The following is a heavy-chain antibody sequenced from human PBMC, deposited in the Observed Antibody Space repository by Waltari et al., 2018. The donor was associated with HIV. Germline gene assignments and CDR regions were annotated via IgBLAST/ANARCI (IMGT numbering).Heavy chain of an antibody. CDR3: AKDMHDSSGYLFEY. CDR2: ISSDGSNK. J-gene: IGHJ4*02. Sequence: QVQLVESGGGVVQPGRSLRLSCAASGFTFTSYGMHWVRRAPGKGVEWVAIISSDGSNKYYADSLKGRFTISRDNSKNTLYLQMNSLRAEDTAMYYCAKDMHDSSGYLFEYWGQGTLVTVSS. V-gene: IGHV3-30*18. CDR1: GFTFTSYG. D-gene: IGHD3-22*01.